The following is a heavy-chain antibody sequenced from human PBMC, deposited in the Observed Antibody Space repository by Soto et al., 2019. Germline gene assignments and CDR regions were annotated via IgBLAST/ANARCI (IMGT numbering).Heavy chain of an antibody. Sequence: GGSLRLSCVGSGFTFGSYGMHWVRQAPGKGLEWVTLISNDGSNKDYADSVKGRFTISRDNSKNTLYLQMNSLRADDTAVYFCAKEPGFYDLLTGYYRHTFDIWGQGTMVTVSS. CDR3: AKEPGFYDLLTGYYRHTFDI. J-gene: IGHJ3*02. CDR2: ISNDGSNK. D-gene: IGHD3-9*01. CDR1: GFTFGSYG. V-gene: IGHV3-30*18.